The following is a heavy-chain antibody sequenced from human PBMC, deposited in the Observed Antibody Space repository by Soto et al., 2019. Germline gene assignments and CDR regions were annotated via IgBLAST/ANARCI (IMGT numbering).Heavy chain of an antibody. CDR1: GFTFSGYG. V-gene: IGHV3-30*18. CDR3: AQGSTHSGSYYGFDY. J-gene: IGHJ4*02. CDR2: ISHNGGDK. D-gene: IGHD1-26*01. Sequence: QVQVVESGGGVVQPRRSLRLSCATSGFTFSGYGMHWVRQAPGKGLEWVALISHNGGDKYYADSVKGRFTISRDNSKNTVYLQMNSLRVDDTGIYYCAQGSTHSGSYYGFDYWGQGTLVTVSS.